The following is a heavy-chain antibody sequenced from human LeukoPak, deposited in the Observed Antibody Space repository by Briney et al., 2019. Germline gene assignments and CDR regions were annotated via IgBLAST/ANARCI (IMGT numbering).Heavy chain of an antibody. CDR2: IYSGRST. J-gene: IGHJ6*02. CDR1: GFTVSSNY. Sequence: GGSLRLSCAASGFTVSSNYMSWVRQAPGKGLEWVSVIYSGRSTYYADSVKGRFTISRDNSKNTLYLQRNSLRAEDTAVYYCARGPGVYDFWSGYYDYYYYGMDVWGQGTTVTVSS. CDR3: ARGPGVYDFWSGYYDYYYYGMDV. V-gene: IGHV3-53*01. D-gene: IGHD3-3*01.